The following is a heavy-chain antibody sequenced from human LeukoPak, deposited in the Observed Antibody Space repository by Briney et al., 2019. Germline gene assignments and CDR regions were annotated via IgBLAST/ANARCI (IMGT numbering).Heavy chain of an antibody. CDR2: ISSSSSYI. CDR3: AKGLERESRLDS. D-gene: IGHD1-1*01. J-gene: IGHJ4*02. Sequence: GGSLRLSCAASGFTFSSYSMNWVRQAPGKGLEWVSSISSSSSYIYYADSVKGRFTISRDNSKNTLYLQMNSLRAEDTALYYCAKGLERESRLDSWGQGTLVTVSS. V-gene: IGHV3-21*04. CDR1: GFTFSSYS.